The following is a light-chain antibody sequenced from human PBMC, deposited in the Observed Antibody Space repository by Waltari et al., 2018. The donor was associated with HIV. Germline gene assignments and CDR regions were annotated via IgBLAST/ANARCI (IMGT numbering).Light chain of an antibody. CDR2: EVT. Sequence: QSALTPPPSASGSPGQSVALPCTGTSTDIGRYTSVSWYQQHPGQAPKLMILEVTQRPSGVPDRFSGSKSGNTASLTVSGLQAEDEAEYYCASYGGTNDLVFGGGTKLTVL. J-gene: IGLJ3*02. CDR3: ASYGGTNDLV. CDR1: STDIGRYTS. V-gene: IGLV2-8*01.